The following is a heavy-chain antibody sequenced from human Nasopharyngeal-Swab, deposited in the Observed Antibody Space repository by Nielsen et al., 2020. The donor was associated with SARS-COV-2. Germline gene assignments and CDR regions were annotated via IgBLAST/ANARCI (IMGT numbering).Heavy chain of an antibody. CDR3: ARDIGGFGGY. D-gene: IGHD4-23*01. J-gene: IGHJ4*01. V-gene: IGHV3-74*01. Sequence: GGSLRLSCAASGFSFSSFWMHWVRQVPGEGLVWVSRIDTDGTRTDYAESVKGRFTISRDNAKNTLYLQMNNLRPEDTAVYYCARDIGGFGGYWGQGTLVTVSS. CDR2: IDTDGTRT. CDR1: GFSFSSFW.